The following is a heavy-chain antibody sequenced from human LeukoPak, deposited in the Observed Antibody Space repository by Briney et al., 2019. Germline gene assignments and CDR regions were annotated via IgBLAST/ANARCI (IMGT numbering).Heavy chain of an antibody. D-gene: IGHD4-17*01. J-gene: IGHJ4*02. CDR1: GYTFTSYA. CDR2: INPNSGGT. CDR3: ARVVGGYGDFYFDY. V-gene: IGHV1-2*02. Sequence: ASVKVSCKASGYTFTSYAMNWVRQAPGQGLEWMGWINPNSGGTNYAQKFQGRVTMTRDTSISTAYMELSRLRSDDTAVYYCARVVGGYGDFYFDYWGQGTLVTVSS.